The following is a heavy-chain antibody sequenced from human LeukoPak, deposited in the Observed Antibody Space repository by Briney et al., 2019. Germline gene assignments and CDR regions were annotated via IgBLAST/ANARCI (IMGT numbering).Heavy chain of an antibody. Sequence: PGGSLRLSCAASGFTFSRNWMSWVRQAPGKGLEWLANIDEDGSATYYEDSVKGRFTISRDNGKNSLYLQMNSLRVGDTAVYYCARDAKYYHDSSGYHWGQGTQVTVSS. CDR3: ARDAKYYHDSSGYH. J-gene: IGHJ4*02. D-gene: IGHD3-22*01. V-gene: IGHV3-7*01. CDR2: IDEDGSAT. CDR1: GFTFSRNW.